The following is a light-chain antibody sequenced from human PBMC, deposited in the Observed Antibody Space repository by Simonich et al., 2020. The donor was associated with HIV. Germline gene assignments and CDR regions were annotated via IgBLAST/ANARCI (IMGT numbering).Light chain of an antibody. CDR3: QQYYSTPLT. J-gene: IGKJ4*01. CDR2: WAS. V-gene: IGKV4-1*01. CDR1: RSVLYSSNNKNF. Sequence: DIVMTQSPDSLAVSLGERATIICKSSRSVLYSSNNKNFLAWYQQKPGQPPKLLIYWASTRESGVPYLFSGSGSGTDFTLTISSLQAEDVAVYYCQQYYSTPLTFGGGTKVEIK.